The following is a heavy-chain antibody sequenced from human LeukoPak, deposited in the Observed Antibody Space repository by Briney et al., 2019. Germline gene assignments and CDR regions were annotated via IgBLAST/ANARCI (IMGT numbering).Heavy chain of an antibody. CDR1: GGSVSSDSYY. CDR3: ARGNDFSYYYYGMDV. CDR2: IYYTGST. Sequence: SETLSLTCTVSGGSVSSDSYYWTWIRQPPGKGLEWIGYIYYTGSTNYNPSLESRVTISVDTSKNQFSLKLSSVTAADTAVYYCARGNDFSYYYYGMDVWGQGTTVTVSS. V-gene: IGHV4-61*01. J-gene: IGHJ6*02. D-gene: IGHD3-3*01.